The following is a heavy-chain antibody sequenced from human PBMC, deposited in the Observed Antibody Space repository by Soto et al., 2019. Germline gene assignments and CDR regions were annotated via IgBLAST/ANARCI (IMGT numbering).Heavy chain of an antibody. CDR3: ARGGSSSWFRGLDY. Sequence: EVQLVESGGGLVQPGGSLRLSCAASGFTFSSYWMHWVRQAPGKGLVWVSRIKSDGSSTSYEDSVKGRFTISRDNAKNTLYLQMNSLRAEDTAVYYCARGGSSSWFRGLDYWGQGTLVTVSS. CDR1: GFTFSSYW. V-gene: IGHV3-74*01. D-gene: IGHD6-13*01. CDR2: IKSDGSST. J-gene: IGHJ4*02.